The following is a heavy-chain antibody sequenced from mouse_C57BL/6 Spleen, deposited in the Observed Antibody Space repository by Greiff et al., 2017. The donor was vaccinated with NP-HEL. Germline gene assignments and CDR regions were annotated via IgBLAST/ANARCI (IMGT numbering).Heavy chain of an antibody. D-gene: IGHD1-1*01. CDR2: INPSNGGT. J-gene: IGHJ2*01. CDR1: GYTFTSYW. V-gene: IGHV1-53*01. Sequence: QVQLKQPGTELVKPGASVKLSCKASGYTFTSYWMHWVKQRPGQGLEWIGNINPSNGGTNYNEKFKSKATLTVDKSSSTAYMQLSSLTSEDSAVYYCARWTYYGRRDYFDYWGQGTTLTVSS. CDR3: ARWTYYGRRDYFDY.